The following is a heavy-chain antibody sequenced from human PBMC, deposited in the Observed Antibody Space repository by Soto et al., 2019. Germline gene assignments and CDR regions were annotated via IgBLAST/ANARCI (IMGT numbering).Heavy chain of an antibody. D-gene: IGHD3-10*01. CDR2: ISYDESNK. CDR1: GFTFSMYG. Sequence: GGSLRLSCAASGFTFSMYGMHWVRQAPGKGLEWVAVISYDESNKYYVDSVKGRFTISRDNSKNTLYLQMNSLRVEDTAVYYCAKDGGATLNYYYYGMDVWGQGTKVTVSS. CDR3: AKDGGATLNYYYYGMDV. V-gene: IGHV3-30*18. J-gene: IGHJ6*02.